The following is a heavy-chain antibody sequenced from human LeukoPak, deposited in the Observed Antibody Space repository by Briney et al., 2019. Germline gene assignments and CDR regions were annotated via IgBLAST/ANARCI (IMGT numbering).Heavy chain of an antibody. CDR2: ISASGGNT. V-gene: IGHV3-23*01. CDR3: AKDQRGAIPYYFDY. CDR1: GFTFTTYV. D-gene: IGHD1-26*01. Sequence: GGSLRLSCAASGFTFTTYVMTWVRQAPGKGLEWVSGISASGGNTYYADSVKGRFTISRDNSKNTLYLQMNSQRAEDTAVYYCAKDQRGAIPYYFDYWGQGTLVTVSS. J-gene: IGHJ4*02.